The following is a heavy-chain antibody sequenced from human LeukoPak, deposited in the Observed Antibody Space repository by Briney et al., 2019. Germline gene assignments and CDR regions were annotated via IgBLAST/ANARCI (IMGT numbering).Heavy chain of an antibody. V-gene: IGHV3-43D*03. CDR3: AKGGILRMDAFDI. CDR2: ISWDGGST. D-gene: IGHD4-17*01. J-gene: IGHJ3*02. CDR1: GFTFDDYA. Sequence: AGGSLRLSCAASGFTFDDYAMHWVRQAPGKGLEWISLISWDGGSTYYADSVKGRFTISRDNSKNSLYLQMNSLRAEDTALYYCAKGGILRMDAFDIWGQGTMVTVSS.